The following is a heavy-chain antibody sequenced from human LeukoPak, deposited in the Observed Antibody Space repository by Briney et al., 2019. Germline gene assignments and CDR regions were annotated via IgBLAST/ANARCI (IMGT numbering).Heavy chain of an antibody. J-gene: IGHJ4*02. CDR1: GGSISSYY. Sequence: PSETLSLTCTVSGGSISSYYWSWIRQPPGKGLEWIGYIYYSGSTNYNPSLKSRVTISVDTSKNQFSLKLSSVTAADTAVYYCARDSLVGATDYWGQGTLVTVSS. CDR3: ARDSLVGATDY. V-gene: IGHV4-59*01. D-gene: IGHD1-26*01. CDR2: IYYSGST.